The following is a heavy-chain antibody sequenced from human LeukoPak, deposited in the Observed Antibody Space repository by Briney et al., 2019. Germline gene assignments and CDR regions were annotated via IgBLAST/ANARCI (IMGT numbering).Heavy chain of an antibody. CDR3: ARGLSGYTSSLGY. CDR2: IHSDGSTT. J-gene: IGHJ4*02. D-gene: IGHD6-6*01. V-gene: IGHV3-74*01. Sequence: GGSLRLSCAASGFTFSSTWMHWFRQVPGKGPVWVSRIHSDGSTTIYADSVKGRFTISRDNAKNTLYLQMNSLRAEDTAVYYCARGLSGYTSSLGYWGQGTLVTVSS. CDR1: GFTFSSTW.